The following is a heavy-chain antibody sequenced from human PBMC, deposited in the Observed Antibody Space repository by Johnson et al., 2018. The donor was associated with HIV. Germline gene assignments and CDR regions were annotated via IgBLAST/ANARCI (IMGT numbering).Heavy chain of an antibody. CDR3: AKDIYRRPYSGSYYSISAFDI. CDR1: GFSFSSYG. Sequence: QVQLVESGGGVVQPGRSLRLSCAASGFSFSSYGMHWVRQAPGKGLEWVAVISYDGSNKYYADSVKGRFTISRDNSKNTLYLQMNSLRAEDTAVYYCAKDIYRRPYSGSYYSISAFDIWGQGRRVTVSS. CDR2: ISYDGSNK. D-gene: IGHD1-26*01. V-gene: IGHV3-30*18. J-gene: IGHJ3*02.